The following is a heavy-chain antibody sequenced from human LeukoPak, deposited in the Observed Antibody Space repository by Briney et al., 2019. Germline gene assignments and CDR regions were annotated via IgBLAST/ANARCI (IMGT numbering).Heavy chain of an antibody. CDR3: ARVADYYDSSGQRSGFDY. V-gene: IGHV3-48*03. J-gene: IGHJ4*02. D-gene: IGHD3-22*01. CDR1: GFTFSSYE. CDR2: ISSSGSTI. Sequence: PGGSLRLSCAASGFTFSSYEMNWVRQAPGKGLEWVSYISSSGSTIYYADSVKGRFTISRDNAKNSLYLQMNSLRAEDTAVYYCARVADYYDSSGQRSGFDYWGQGTLVTVSS.